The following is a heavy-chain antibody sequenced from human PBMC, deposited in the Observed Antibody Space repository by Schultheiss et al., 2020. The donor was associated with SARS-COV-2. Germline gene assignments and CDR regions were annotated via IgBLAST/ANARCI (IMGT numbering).Heavy chain of an antibody. D-gene: IGHD3-3*01. CDR3: ARLNDFWSGYHDAFDI. CDR1: GFTFSSYD. V-gene: IGHV3-21*04. J-gene: IGHJ3*02. Sequence: GGSLRLSCAASGFTFSSYDMHWVRQAPGKGLEWVSSISSSGGYIYYADSVKGRFTISRDNAKNSLYLQMNSLRAEDTAVYYCARLNDFWSGYHDAFDIWGQGTMVTVSS. CDR2: ISSSGGYI.